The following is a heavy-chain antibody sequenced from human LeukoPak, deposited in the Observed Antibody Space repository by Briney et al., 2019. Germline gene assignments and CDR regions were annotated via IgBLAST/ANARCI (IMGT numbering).Heavy chain of an antibody. V-gene: IGHV3-30*03. CDR2: ISYDGSNK. CDR3: ASDGWVTTYYFDY. D-gene: IGHD5-18*01. Sequence: PGGSLRLSCAASGFTFSSYGMHWVRQAPGKGLEWVAVISYDGSNKYYADSVKGRFTISRDNSKNTLYLQMNSLRAEDTAVYHCASDGWVTTYYFDYWGQGTLVTVSS. CDR1: GFTFSSYG. J-gene: IGHJ4*02.